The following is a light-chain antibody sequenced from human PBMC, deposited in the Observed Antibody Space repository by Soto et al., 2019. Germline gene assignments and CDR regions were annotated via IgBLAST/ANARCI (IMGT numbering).Light chain of an antibody. CDR1: QSVSRY. Sequence: EIVLTQSPATLSLSPGERATLSCRASQSVSRYLAWYQQKPGQAPRLLIYDASSRATGIPARFSGSGSGTDFTLTISSLEPEDFAVYYCHQRSNWPPITFGQGTRLEIK. V-gene: IGKV3-11*01. J-gene: IGKJ5*01. CDR3: HQRSNWPPIT. CDR2: DAS.